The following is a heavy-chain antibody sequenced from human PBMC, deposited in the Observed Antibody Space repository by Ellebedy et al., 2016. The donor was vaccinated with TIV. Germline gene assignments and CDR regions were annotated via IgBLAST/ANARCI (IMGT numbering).Heavy chain of an antibody. J-gene: IGHJ3*01. CDR1: GGSFLGYY. CDR2: INPSGGT. CDR3: ARGRRFSASFYPMMSTFEV. V-gene: IGHV4-34*01. Sequence: SETLSLXXTVHGGSFLGYYWSWIRQSPGKGLQWLGEINPSGGTNNTTSLKSRLTMSIDTSKRQISLNLKSATAADTAVYYCARGRRFSASFYPMMSTFEVWGQGTTVNVSS. D-gene: IGHD3-10*01.